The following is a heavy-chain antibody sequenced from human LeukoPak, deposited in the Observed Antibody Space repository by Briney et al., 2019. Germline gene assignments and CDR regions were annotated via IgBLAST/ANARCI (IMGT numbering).Heavy chain of an antibody. CDR3: ARDTYYYGSGSYGLDY. CDR2: IYTSGST. J-gene: IGHJ4*02. Sequence: SETLSLTCTVSGGSISSYYWSWIRQPAGKGLEWLGRIYTSGSTNYNPSLKSRVTMSVDTSKNQFSLKLSSVTAADTAVYYCARDTYYYGSGSYGLDYWGQGTLVTVSS. V-gene: IGHV4-4*07. D-gene: IGHD3-10*01. CDR1: GGSISSYY.